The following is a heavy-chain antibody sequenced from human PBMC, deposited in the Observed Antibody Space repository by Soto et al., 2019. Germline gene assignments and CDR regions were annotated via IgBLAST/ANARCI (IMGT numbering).Heavy chain of an antibody. V-gene: IGHV3-33*01. J-gene: IGHJ4*02. D-gene: IGHD3-16*01. CDR1: GFIFSNYG. CDR3: ARESGGY. CDR2: IWYDGSTE. Sequence: QVQLVESGGGVVQPGRSLRLSCAASGFIFSNYGMHWVRQAPGKGLEWVAVIWYDGSTEYYADSVKGRFTISRDNSKNTAYLQMNSLRVEDTAVYYCARESGGYGGQGTLVTVSS.